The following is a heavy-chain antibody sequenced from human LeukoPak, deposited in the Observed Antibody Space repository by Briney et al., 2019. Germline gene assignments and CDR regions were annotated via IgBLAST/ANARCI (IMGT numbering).Heavy chain of an antibody. V-gene: IGHV3-48*03. CDR1: GFTFSNYE. Sequence: TGGSLRLSCATSGFTFSNYEMNWVRQAPGKGLEWISYISSSGSSTHYAESVKGRFTVSRDNAQNSVYLEINSLRAEDTAVHYCAESAWLGYWGQGTLVTVSS. CDR2: ISSSGSST. D-gene: IGHD6-19*01. J-gene: IGHJ4*02. CDR3: AESAWLGY.